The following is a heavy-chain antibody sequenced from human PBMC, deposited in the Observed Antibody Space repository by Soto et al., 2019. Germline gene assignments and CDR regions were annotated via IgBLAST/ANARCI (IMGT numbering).Heavy chain of an antibody. CDR1: GGSISSGGYY. CDR3: ARGGIVAAPPPDY. V-gene: IGHV4-31*01. J-gene: IGHJ4*02. CDR2: IYYSGST. D-gene: IGHD6-13*01. Sequence: QVQLQESGPGLVKPSQTLSLTCTVSGGSISSGGYYWSWIRQHPGKGLEWIGYIYYSGSTYYNPSLKGAVTISVDTSKNQFSLKLSSVTAADTAVYYCARGGIVAAPPPDYWGQGTLVTVSS.